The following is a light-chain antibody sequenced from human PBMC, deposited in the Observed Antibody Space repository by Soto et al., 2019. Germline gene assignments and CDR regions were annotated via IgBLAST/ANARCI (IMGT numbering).Light chain of an antibody. Sequence: ETVLTQSPGTLSLSPGERATLSCRASESIRSNYLAWYRQTPGQAPRLLTFGASKRASGIAVRFSGSGSGTDFTLIFSRLEPEDFALYYCQQYGSSPWTFGQGTKVEIK. CDR1: ESIRSNY. CDR2: GAS. CDR3: QQYGSSPWT. J-gene: IGKJ1*01. V-gene: IGKV3-20*01.